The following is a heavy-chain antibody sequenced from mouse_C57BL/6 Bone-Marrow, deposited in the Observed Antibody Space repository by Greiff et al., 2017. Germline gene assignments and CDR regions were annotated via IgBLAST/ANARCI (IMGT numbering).Heavy chain of an antibody. CDR3: ARRPLYYDYDGWYFDV. CDR2: IHPNSGST. J-gene: IGHJ1*03. CDR1: GYTFTSYW. V-gene: IGHV1-64*01. Sequence: QVQLQQSGAELVKPGASVKLSCKASGYTFTSYWMHWVKQRPGQGLEWIGMIHPNSGSTNYNEKFKSKATLTVDKSSSTAYMQLSSLTSEDTAVYYCARRPLYYDYDGWYFDVWGTGTTGTVSS. D-gene: IGHD2-4*01.